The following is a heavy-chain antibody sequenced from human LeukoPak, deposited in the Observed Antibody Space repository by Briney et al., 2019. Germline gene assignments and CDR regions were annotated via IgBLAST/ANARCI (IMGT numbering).Heavy chain of an antibody. CDR3: ARDFFEWERDGGTNFDY. D-gene: IGHD3-3*01. J-gene: IGHJ4*02. CDR2: INHSGRT. CDR1: GESFSAYY. V-gene: IGHV4-34*01. Sequence: SETLSLTCAVYGESFSAYYWSWIRQPPGKGLEWIGEINHSGRTIYNPSLTSRVTISVDTSKNQFSLKLSSVTAADTAVYYCARDFFEWERDGGTNFDYWGQGTLVTVSS.